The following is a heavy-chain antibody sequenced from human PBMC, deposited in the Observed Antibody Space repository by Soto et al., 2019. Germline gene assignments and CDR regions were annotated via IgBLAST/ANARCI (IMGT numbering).Heavy chain of an antibody. V-gene: IGHV3-72*01. J-gene: IGHJ3*02. CDR3: ARYSGSYRRAFDI. CDR1: GFTFSDYY. CDR2: SRNKANSYSI. Sequence: EVQLVESGGGLVQPGGSLRLSCAVSGFTFSDYYMDWVRQAPGKGLEWVGLSRNKANSYSIEYAASVKDRFTISRDDSKNSLYLQMHSLKTEDTAVYYCARYSGSYRRAFDIWGQGTMVTVSS. D-gene: IGHD1-26*01.